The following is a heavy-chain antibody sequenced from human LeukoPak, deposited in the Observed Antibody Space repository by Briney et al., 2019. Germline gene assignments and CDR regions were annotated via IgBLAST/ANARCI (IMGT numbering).Heavy chain of an antibody. CDR1: GGSFSGYY. CDR3: ARIAVLLWFGVDNWFDP. Sequence: SETLSLTCAVYGGSFSGYYWSWIRQPPGKGLEWIGEINHSGSTNYNPSLKSRVTILVDTSKNQFSLKLSSVTAADTAVYYCARIAVLLWFGVDNWFDPWGQGTLVTVSS. V-gene: IGHV4-34*01. D-gene: IGHD3-10*01. J-gene: IGHJ5*02. CDR2: INHSGST.